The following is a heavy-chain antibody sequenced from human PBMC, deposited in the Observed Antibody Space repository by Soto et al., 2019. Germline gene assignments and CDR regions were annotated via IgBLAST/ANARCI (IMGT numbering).Heavy chain of an antibody. V-gene: IGHV1-46*01. CDR3: ARVRGGGSEYFFDY. CDR1: GYTFTRYN. CDR2: INPSGGTT. J-gene: IGHJ4*02. D-gene: IGHD2-15*01. Sequence: ASVKVSCKASGYTFTRYNVHWVRQAPGQGLEWMAIINPSGGTTYYVQKFEGRVTLTTDTSTSTVYMELSSLRSDDTAVYYCARVRGGGSEYFFDYWGRGTRVAVSS.